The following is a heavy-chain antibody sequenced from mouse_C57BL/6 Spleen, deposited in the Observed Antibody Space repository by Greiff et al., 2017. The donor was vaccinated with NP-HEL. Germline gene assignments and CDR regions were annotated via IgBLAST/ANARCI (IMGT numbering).Heavy chain of an antibody. CDR3: ARHYPYYAMDY. V-gene: IGHV5-9*01. J-gene: IGHJ4*01. CDR2: ISGGGGNT. Sequence: EVQVVESGGGLVKPGGSLKLSCAASGFTFSSYTMSWVRQTPEKRLEWVATISGGGGNTYYPDSVKGRFTISRDNAKNTLYLQMSSLRSEDTALYYCARHYPYYAMDYWGQGTSVTVSS. CDR1: GFTFSSYT.